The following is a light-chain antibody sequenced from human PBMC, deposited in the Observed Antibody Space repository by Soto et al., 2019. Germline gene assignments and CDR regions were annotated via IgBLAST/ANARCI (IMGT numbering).Light chain of an antibody. CDR1: QTISSY. Sequence: DIQMTQSPSSLSASVGDRVTITCRAGQTISSYLNWYQQKPGKAPNLLIYVASSLQSEVPSRFSGSGSGTDFTLTITSLQPEDFATYYCQQSYGTPITFGQGTRLEIK. V-gene: IGKV1-39*01. CDR2: VAS. CDR3: QQSYGTPIT. J-gene: IGKJ5*01.